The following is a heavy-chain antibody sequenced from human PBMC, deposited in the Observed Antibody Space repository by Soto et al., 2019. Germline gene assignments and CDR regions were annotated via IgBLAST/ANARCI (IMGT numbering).Heavy chain of an antibody. J-gene: IGHJ4*01. Sequence: GGSLRLSCAASGFTFNNYAMSWVRQAPGKGLEWVSTISGSGASTYYADSVKGRFTISRDNSKQTLYLQMNSLRADDTAVFYCAKSSHYDSENSFDYWGQGTLVTVSS. D-gene: IGHD3-22*01. V-gene: IGHV3-23*01. CDR3: AKSSHYDSENSFDY. CDR1: GFTFNNYA. CDR2: ISGSGAST.